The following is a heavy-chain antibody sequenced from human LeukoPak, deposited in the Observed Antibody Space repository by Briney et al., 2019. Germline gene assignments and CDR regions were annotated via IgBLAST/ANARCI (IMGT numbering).Heavy chain of an antibody. D-gene: IGHD2-21*02. Sequence: GSLRLSCAASGFTFSSYEMNWVRQAPGKGLEWVSYISSSGSTIYYADSVKGRFTISRDNAKNSLYLQMNSLRAEDTAVYYCARYCGGDGYSEAGTLRPEVGFDPWGQGTLVTVSS. V-gene: IGHV3-48*03. CDR2: ISSSGSTI. J-gene: IGHJ5*02. CDR1: GFTFSSYE. CDR3: ARYCGGDGYSEAGTLRPEVGFDP.